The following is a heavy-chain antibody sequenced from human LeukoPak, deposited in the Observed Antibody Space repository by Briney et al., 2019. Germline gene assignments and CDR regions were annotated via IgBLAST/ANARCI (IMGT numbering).Heavy chain of an antibody. D-gene: IGHD2-8*01. CDR3: ARYLVSADLGFDY. Sequence: GESLKISCKSSGYSFSSYWIAWVRQMPGKGLEWMGIIYPGDSDTRYSPSSQGQVSISADKSIRTAYLQWSSLKASDTAMYYCARYLVSADLGFDYWGQGTLVTVSS. J-gene: IGHJ4*02. CDR1: GYSFSSYW. V-gene: IGHV5-51*01. CDR2: IYPGDSDT.